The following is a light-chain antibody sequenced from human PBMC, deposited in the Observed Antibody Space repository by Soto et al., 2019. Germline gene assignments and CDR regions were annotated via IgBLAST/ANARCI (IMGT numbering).Light chain of an antibody. CDR1: QSVSSIY. CDR3: QQYNDWPLT. CDR2: DIS. Sequence: EIVLTQSPGTLSLSPGERATLSCRASQSVSSIYLVCHQQKPGQAPVHLLYDISARATGIPTRFSRSGSGTEFTLTISSLQSEAFAVYYCQQYNDWPLTLGGGTKVDI. J-gene: IGKJ4*01. V-gene: IGKV3D-15*01.